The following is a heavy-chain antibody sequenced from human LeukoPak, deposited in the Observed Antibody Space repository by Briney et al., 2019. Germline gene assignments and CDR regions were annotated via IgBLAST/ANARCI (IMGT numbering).Heavy chain of an antibody. CDR1: GYTFTSYG. D-gene: IGHD3-22*01. CDR2: ISAYNGNT. CDR3: ARENYYDSSGYYFPDY. J-gene: IGHJ4*02. V-gene: IGHV1-18*01. Sequence: ASVKVSCKASGYTFTSYGISWVRQAPGQGLEWMGWISAYNGNTNYAQKLQGRVTMTTDTSTSTAYMELRSLRSDDTAVYYCARENYYDSSGYYFPDYWGQGTLVTVSS.